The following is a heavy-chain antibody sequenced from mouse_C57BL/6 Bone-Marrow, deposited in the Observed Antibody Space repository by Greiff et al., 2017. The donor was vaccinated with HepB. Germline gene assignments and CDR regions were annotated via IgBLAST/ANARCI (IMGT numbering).Heavy chain of an antibody. Sequence: QVQLKQSGAELVRPGASVKLSCKASGYTFTDYYINWVKQRPGQGLEWIARIYPGSGNTYYNEKFKGKATLTAEKSSSTAYMQLSSLTSEDSAVYFCARSRSTPEGAMDYWGQGTSVTGSS. CDR2: IYPGSGNT. CDR3: ARSRSTPEGAMDY. CDR1: GYTFTDYY. V-gene: IGHV1-76*01. D-gene: IGHD2-1*01. J-gene: IGHJ4*01.